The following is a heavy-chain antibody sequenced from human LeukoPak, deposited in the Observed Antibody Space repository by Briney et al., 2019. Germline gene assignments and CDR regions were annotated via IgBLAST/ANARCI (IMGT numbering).Heavy chain of an antibody. J-gene: IGHJ4*02. V-gene: IGHV3-23*01. CDR3: AKGGLAAGFDY. Sequence: GGSLRLSCAASGFTFSSYAMGWVRQAPGKGLEWVSAISGSGGSTYYADSVKGRFTISRGNSRNTLYLQMNGLRAEDTAVYYCAKGGLAAGFDYWGQGSLVTVSS. CDR2: ISGSGGST. D-gene: IGHD3-10*01. CDR1: GFTFSSYA.